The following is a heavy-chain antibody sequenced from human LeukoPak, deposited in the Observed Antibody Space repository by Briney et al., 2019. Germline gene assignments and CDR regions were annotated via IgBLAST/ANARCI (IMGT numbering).Heavy chain of an antibody. CDR2: IYYSGST. V-gene: IGHV4-39*01. CDR3: ARGGVIANFDY. D-gene: IGHD2-21*01. Sequence: SETLSLTCAVSGGSISSSIYYWGWIRQPPGKGLGWIGSIYYSGSTYYSPSLKGRATMSVDTSKNQFSLKLNSVTAADTAVYYCARGGVIANFDYGGQGTLATVS. CDR1: GGSISSSIYY. J-gene: IGHJ4*02.